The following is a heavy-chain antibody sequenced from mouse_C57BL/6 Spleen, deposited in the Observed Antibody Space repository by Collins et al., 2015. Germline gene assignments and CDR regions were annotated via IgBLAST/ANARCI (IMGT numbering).Heavy chain of an antibody. CDR1: GYTFTSYW. J-gene: IGHJ2*01. CDR3: ARFLSYYGSSYFDY. CDR2: IDPSDSET. D-gene: IGHD1-1*01. V-gene: IGHV1-52*01. Sequence: QVQLQQPGAELVRPGSSVKLSCKASGYTFTSYWMHWVKQRPIQGLEWIGNIDPSDSETHYNQKFKDKATLTVDKSSSTAYMQLSSLTSEDSAVYYCARFLSYYGSSYFDYWGQGTTLTVSS.